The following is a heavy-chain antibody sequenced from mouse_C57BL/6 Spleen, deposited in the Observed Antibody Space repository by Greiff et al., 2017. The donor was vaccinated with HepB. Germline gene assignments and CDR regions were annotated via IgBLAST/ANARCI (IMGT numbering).Heavy chain of an antibody. CDR1: GFTFSDYG. CDR3: ARDFAVVARYFDV. CDR2: ISSGSSTI. Sequence: EVMLVESGGGLVKPGGSLKLSCAASGFTFSDYGMHWVRQAPEKGLEWVAYISSGSSTIYYADTVKGRFTISRDNAKNTLFLQMTSLRSEDTAMYYCARDFAVVARYFDVWGTGTTVTVSS. D-gene: IGHD1-1*01. J-gene: IGHJ1*03. V-gene: IGHV5-17*01.